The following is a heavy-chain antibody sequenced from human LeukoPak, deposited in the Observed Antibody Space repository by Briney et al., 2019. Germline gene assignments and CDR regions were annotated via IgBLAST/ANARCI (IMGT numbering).Heavy chain of an antibody. Sequence: GASLQISCKGSGSSFTSYWIGWVRQLPGKGLEWMGIIYPGDSDTRYSPSFQGQVTISADKSISTAYLQWSSLKASDTAMYYCARRGLHPPNDAFDIRGQGTMVTVSS. D-gene: IGHD5-24*01. CDR3: ARRGLHPPNDAFDI. J-gene: IGHJ3*02. CDR1: GSSFTSYW. CDR2: IYPGDSDT. V-gene: IGHV5-51*01.